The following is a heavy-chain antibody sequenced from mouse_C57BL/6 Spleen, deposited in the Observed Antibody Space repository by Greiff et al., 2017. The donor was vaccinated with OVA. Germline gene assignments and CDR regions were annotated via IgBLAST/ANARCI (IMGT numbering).Heavy chain of an antibody. CDR3: ARHTAYYFDY. CDR1: GFTFSSYG. V-gene: IGHV5-6*01. Sequence: EVKVVESGGDLVKPGGSLKLSCAASGFTFSSYGMSWVRQTPDKRLEWVATISSGGSYTYYPDSVKGRFTISRDNAKNTLYLQMSSLKSEDTAMYYCARHTAYYFDYWGQGTTLTVSS. CDR2: ISSGGSYT. D-gene: IGHD3-1*01. J-gene: IGHJ2*01.